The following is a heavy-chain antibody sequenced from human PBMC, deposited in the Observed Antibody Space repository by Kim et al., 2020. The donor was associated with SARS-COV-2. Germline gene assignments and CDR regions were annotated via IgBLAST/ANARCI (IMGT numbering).Heavy chain of an antibody. CDR2: IYYSGST. D-gene: IGHD5-12*01. CDR3: ARPGAGWLRMNYDAFDI. V-gene: IGHV4-59*08. CDR1: GGSISSYY. Sequence: SETLSLTCTVSGGSISSYYWSWIRQPPGKGLEWIGYIYYSGSTYYNPSLKSRVTISVDTSKNQFSLKLSSVTAADTAVYYCARPGAGWLRMNYDAFDIWGQGTMVTVSS. J-gene: IGHJ3*02.